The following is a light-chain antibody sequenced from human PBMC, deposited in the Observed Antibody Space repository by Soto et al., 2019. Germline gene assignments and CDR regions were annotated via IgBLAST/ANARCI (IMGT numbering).Light chain of an antibody. Sequence: EMVLPQPPGPRFFPPGEKATFSCRASRGVSSSYLAWYQQKPGQAPRLLIYGASSRATGIPDRFSGSGSGTDFTLTISRLEPEDFAVYYCQQYGSSPPITFGQGTRLEIK. CDR2: GAS. CDR1: RGVSSSY. V-gene: IGKV3-20*01. CDR3: QQYGSSPPIT. J-gene: IGKJ5*01.